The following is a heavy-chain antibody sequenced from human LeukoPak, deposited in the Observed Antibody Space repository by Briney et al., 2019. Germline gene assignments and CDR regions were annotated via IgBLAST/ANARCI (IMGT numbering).Heavy chain of an antibody. CDR1: GFTFSSYW. J-gene: IGHJ4*02. Sequence: GGSLRLSCAASGFTFSSYWMSWVRQAPGKGLEWVANIKQDGSEKYYVDSVKGRFTISRDNAKNSLYLQMNSLRAEDTAVYYCARDSRIWEPLYYFDYWGQGTLVTVSS. D-gene: IGHD1-14*01. V-gene: IGHV3-7*03. CDR3: ARDSRIWEPLYYFDY. CDR2: IKQDGSEK.